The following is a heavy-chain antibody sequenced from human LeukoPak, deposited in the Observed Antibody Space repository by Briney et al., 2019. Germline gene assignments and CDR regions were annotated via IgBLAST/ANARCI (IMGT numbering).Heavy chain of an antibody. Sequence: SETLSLTCAVYGGSFSGYYWSWIRQPPGKGLEWIGEINHSGSTNYNPSLKSRVTISVDKSKNQFSLKLSSVTAADTAVYYCARLKGERWLQPRLGAFDIWGQGTMVTVSS. CDR3: ARLKGERWLQPRLGAFDI. CDR2: INHSGST. V-gene: IGHV4-34*01. J-gene: IGHJ3*02. CDR1: GGSFSGYY. D-gene: IGHD5-24*01.